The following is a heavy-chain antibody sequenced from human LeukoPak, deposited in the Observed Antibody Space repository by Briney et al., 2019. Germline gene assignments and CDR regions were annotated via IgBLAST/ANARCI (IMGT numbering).Heavy chain of an antibody. CDR2: INGDGSST. CDR1: GFAFNTYW. D-gene: IGHD5-18*01. V-gene: IGHV3-74*01. Sequence: GGSLRVSCAASGFAFNTYWMHWVRQAPGTGLVWVSRINGDGSSTSYADFVKGRFTISRDNAKNTLYLQMNSLRAEETAIYYCARDKGYSIDQWGQGTLVTVSS. CDR3: ARDKGYSIDQ. J-gene: IGHJ5*02.